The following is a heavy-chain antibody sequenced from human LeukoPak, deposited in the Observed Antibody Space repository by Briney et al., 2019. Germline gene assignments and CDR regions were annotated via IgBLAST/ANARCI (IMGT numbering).Heavy chain of an antibody. CDR2: IIPIFGTA. V-gene: IGHV1-69*01. Sequence: SVKVSCKASGGTFSSYAISWVRQAPGQGLEWMGAIIPIFGTANYAQKFQGRVTITADESTSTAYMELSSLRSEDTAVYYCARESGGDIVVVPAAPGGNWFDPWGQGTLVTVSS. CDR3: ARESGGDIVVVPAAPGGNWFDP. J-gene: IGHJ5*02. D-gene: IGHD2-2*01. CDR1: GGTFSSYA.